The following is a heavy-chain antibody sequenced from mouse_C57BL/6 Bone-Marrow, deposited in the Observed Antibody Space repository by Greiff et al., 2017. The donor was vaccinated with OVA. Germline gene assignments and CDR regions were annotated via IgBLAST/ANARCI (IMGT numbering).Heavy chain of an antibody. CDR2: ISYDGSN. CDR3: AREGYYAGAMDY. V-gene: IGHV3-6*01. Sequence: EVQLQQSGPGLVKPSQSLSLTCSVTGYSITSGYYWNWIRQFPGNKLEWMGYISYDGSNNYNPSLKNRISITRATPKNQFFLKLNSVTTEDTATYYCAREGYYAGAMDYWGQGTPLTVSS. D-gene: IGHD2-3*01. CDR1: GYSITSGYY. J-gene: IGHJ4*01.